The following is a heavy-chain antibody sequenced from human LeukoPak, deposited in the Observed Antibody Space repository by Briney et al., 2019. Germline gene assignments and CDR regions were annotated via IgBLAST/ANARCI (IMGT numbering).Heavy chain of an antibody. CDR1: GGSISSYY. V-gene: IGHV4-59*08. CDR2: IYYSGST. J-gene: IGHJ5*02. Sequence: RASETLSLTCTVSGGSISSYYWSWIRQPPGKGLEWIGYIYYSGSTNYNPSLKSRVTISVDTSKNQFSLKLSSVTAAGTAVYYCARPVGNNWDWLFHPRGQGTLVTVSS. D-gene: IGHD1-1*01. CDR3: ARPVGNNWDWLFHP.